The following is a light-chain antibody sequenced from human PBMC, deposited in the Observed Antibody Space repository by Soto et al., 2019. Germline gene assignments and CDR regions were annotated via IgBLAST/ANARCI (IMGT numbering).Light chain of an antibody. Sequence: DIVMTQSPDSLAVSLGERATINCKSNQSLLYSSNNKNYLAWYQQKPGQPPKLLIHWASTRESGVPDRFSGSGSGTDFTLTISSLQAEDVAVYYCQQYYSPVTFGQGTKVEIK. V-gene: IGKV4-1*01. CDR3: QQYYSPVT. CDR2: WAS. CDR1: QSLLYSSNNKNY. J-gene: IGKJ1*01.